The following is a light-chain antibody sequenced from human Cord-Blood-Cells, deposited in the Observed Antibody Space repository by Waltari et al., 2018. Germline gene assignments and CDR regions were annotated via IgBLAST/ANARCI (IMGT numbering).Light chain of an antibody. V-gene: IGKV3-15*01. Sequence: EIVMTQSPAPLSVSPGERATIPCRASKSVSSHLAWYQQNPGQAPRLLIYGASTRATGIPASFSGSGSGTEFTLTISSLQSEDFAVYYCQQYNNWPPLTFGGGTKVEIK. CDR3: QQYNNWPPLT. J-gene: IGKJ4*01. CDR1: KSVSSH. CDR2: GAS.